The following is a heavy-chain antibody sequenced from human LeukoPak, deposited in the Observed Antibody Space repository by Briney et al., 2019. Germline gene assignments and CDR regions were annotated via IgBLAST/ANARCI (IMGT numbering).Heavy chain of an antibody. Sequence: GGSLRLSCAASGFTFSGYWIHWVRQAPGKGLVWVSRINSDGANTIYADSVKGRVTISRDNANKTVSLQMNSLRAEDTAVYYCARDRKSSFDYWGQGNLVTASS. J-gene: IGHJ4*02. V-gene: IGHV3-74*01. CDR3: ARDRKSSFDY. CDR2: INSDGANT. CDR1: GFTFSGYW.